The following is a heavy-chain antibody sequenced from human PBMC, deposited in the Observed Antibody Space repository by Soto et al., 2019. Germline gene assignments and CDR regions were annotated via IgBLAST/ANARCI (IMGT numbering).Heavy chain of an antibody. CDR3: AKDTVGDGDLNWYFDL. CDR2: ISWNSGSI. J-gene: IGHJ2*01. D-gene: IGHD4-17*01. Sequence: GGSLRLSCAASGFTFDDYAMHWVRQAPGKGLEWVSGISWNSGSIGYADSVKGRFTISRDNAKNSLYLQMNSLRAEDTALYYCAKDTVGDGDLNWYFDLWGRGTLVTVSS. CDR1: GFTFDDYA. V-gene: IGHV3-9*01.